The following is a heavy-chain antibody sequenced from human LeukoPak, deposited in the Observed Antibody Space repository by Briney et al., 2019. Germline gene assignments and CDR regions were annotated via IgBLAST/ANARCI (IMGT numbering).Heavy chain of an antibody. V-gene: IGHV1-46*01. CDR2: INPSGGST. Sequence: ASVKVSCKASSYTFTNYAFTWVRQAPGQGLEWMGIINPSGGSTSYAQKFQGRVTMTRDMSTSTVYMELSSLRSEDTAVYYCARDLLGYGSGTYYFDYWGQGTLVTVSS. D-gene: IGHD3-10*01. J-gene: IGHJ4*02. CDR3: ARDLLGYGSGTYYFDY. CDR1: SYTFTNYA.